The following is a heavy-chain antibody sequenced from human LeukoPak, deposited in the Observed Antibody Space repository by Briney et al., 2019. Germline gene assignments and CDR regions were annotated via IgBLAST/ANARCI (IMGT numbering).Heavy chain of an antibody. J-gene: IGHJ4*02. V-gene: IGHV3-48*03. CDR3: ARKYCSTTSCLFDN. CDR2: ISSGTTI. D-gene: IGHD2-2*01. CDR1: GFTFSSYE. Sequence: PGGSLRLPCAASGFTFSSYEMNWVRQAPGKGLQWVSDISSGTTIYHADSVKGRFTISRDNAKNSLYLQMNSLRAEDTAVYYCARKYCSTTSCLFDNWGQGTLVTVSS.